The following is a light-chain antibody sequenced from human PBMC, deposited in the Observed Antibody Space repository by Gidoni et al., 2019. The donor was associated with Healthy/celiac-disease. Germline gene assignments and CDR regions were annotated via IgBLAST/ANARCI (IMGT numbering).Light chain of an antibody. Sequence: DIVFTQSPGTLSLSPGERATLSCRASQSVSSSYLAWYKQKPGQAPRLLIYGASSRATGIPDRFSGSGSGTDFTLTISRLEPEDFAVYYCQQYGSSPYTFGQGTKLEIK. V-gene: IGKV3-20*01. CDR3: QQYGSSPYT. CDR2: GAS. J-gene: IGKJ2*01. CDR1: QSVSSSY.